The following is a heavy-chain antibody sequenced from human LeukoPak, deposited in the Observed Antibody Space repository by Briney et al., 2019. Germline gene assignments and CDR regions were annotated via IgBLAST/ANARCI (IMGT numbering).Heavy chain of an antibody. V-gene: IGHV3-30*09. CDR1: GFTFSSYA. CDR3: ARDPCSYPQVGARKNWFDP. Sequence: GGSLRLSCAASGFTFSSYAMHWVRQAPGKGLEWVAVISYDGSNKYYADSVKGRFAISRDNSKNTLYLQMNSLRAEDTAVYYCARDPCSYPQVGARKNWFDPWGQGTLVTVSS. CDR2: ISYDGSNK. J-gene: IGHJ5*02. D-gene: IGHD1-26*01.